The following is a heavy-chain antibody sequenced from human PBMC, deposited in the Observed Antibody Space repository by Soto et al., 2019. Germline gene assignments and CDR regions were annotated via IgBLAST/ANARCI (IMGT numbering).Heavy chain of an antibody. D-gene: IGHD2-2*01. V-gene: IGHV3-21*01. CDR3: AREGYCSSTSCPDDAFDI. CDR2: ISSSSSYI. CDR1: GFTFSSYS. Sequence: GGYLRLSCAASGFTFSSYSMNWVRQAPGKGLEWVSSISSSSSYIYYADSVKGRFTISRDNAKNLLYLQMNSLRAEDTAVYYCAREGYCSSTSCPDDAFDIWGQGAMVTVSS. J-gene: IGHJ3*02.